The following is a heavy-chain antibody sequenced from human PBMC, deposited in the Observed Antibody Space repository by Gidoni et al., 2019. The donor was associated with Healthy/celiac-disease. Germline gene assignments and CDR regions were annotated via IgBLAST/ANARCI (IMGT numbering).Heavy chain of an antibody. CDR3: AKDGGGGIAALYGY. CDR2: ISGSGGST. CDR1: GFPFSSYA. V-gene: IGHV3-23*01. Sequence: EVQLLESGGGLVQPGGSLRLSCAASGFPFSSYAMSWVRQAPGKGLEWVSAISGSGGSTYYADSVKGRFTISRDNSKNTLYLQMNSLRAEDTAVYYCAKDGGGGIAALYGYWGQGTLVTVSS. D-gene: IGHD6-13*01. J-gene: IGHJ4*02.